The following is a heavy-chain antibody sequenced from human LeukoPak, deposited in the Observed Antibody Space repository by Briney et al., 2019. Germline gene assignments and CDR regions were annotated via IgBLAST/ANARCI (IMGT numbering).Heavy chain of an antibody. CDR3: ARIAAAGTGYFDY. Sequence: SGGSLRLSCAASGFTVSSNYMSWARQAPGKGLEWVSVIYSGGSTYYADSVKGRFTISRDNSRNTLYLQMNSLRAEDTAVYYCARIAAAGTGYFDYWGQGTLVTVSS. CDR1: GFTVSSNY. V-gene: IGHV3-53*01. D-gene: IGHD6-13*01. CDR2: IYSGGST. J-gene: IGHJ4*02.